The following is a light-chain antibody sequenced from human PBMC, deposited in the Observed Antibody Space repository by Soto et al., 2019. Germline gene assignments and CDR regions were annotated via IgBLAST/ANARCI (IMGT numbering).Light chain of an antibody. CDR2: DNN. J-gene: IGLJ3*02. CDR1: SSNIGNNY. V-gene: IGLV1-51*01. CDR3: GTWDSSLSAWV. Sequence: QSVLTQPPSVSAAPGQTVTISCSGSSSNIGNNYVSWYQQLPGTAPKLLIYDNNKRPSGIPDRFSGSKSGTSATLGITGRQTGDEADYYCGTWDSSLSAWVFGGGTKLTVL.